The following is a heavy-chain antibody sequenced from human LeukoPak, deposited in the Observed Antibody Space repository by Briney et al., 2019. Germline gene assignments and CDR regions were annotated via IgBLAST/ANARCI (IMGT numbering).Heavy chain of an antibody. CDR1: GFTFSSCS. Sequence: PGGSLRLSCAASGFTFSSCSMNWVRQAPGKGLEWVSSISSSSSYIYYADSVKGRFTISRDNAKNSLYLQMNSLRAEDTAVYYCARDPGYYDSRIDYWGQGTLVTVSS. CDR2: ISSSSSYI. CDR3: ARDPGYYDSRIDY. D-gene: IGHD3-22*01. J-gene: IGHJ4*02. V-gene: IGHV3-21*01.